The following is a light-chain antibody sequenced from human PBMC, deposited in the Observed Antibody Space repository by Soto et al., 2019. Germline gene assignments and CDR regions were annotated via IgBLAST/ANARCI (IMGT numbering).Light chain of an antibody. CDR2: DAS. J-gene: IGKJ4*01. Sequence: EVVLTQSPATLSLSPGERATLSCRASQSVSNSLAWYQQQPGQPPRLLFYDASNRATGIPGRFSGSGSGTDFTLTISSLEPEDFAVYYGQQRSNWPRALTFGGGTKVEIK. CDR3: QQRSNWPRALT. CDR1: QSVSNS. V-gene: IGKV3-11*01.